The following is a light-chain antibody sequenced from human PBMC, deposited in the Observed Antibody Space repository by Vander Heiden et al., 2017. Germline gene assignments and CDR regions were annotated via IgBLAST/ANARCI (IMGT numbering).Light chain of an antibody. J-gene: IGLJ1*01. Sequence: QSAPTQPASVSGSPGQSITLSCTGTSSDVGGYNHVSWYQHHPGKAPKLMIYEVSNRPSGVSTRFSGSKSGNTASLTISGLQPEDEADYYCSSFTSSTTYVFGTGTKVTVL. CDR3: SSFTSSTTYV. CDR2: EVS. CDR1: SSDVGGYNH. V-gene: IGLV2-14*01.